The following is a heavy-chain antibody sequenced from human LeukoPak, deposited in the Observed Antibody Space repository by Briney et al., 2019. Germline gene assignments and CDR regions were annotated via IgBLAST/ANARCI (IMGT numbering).Heavy chain of an antibody. CDR2: IYYIGST. Sequence: PSETLSLTCTVSAGSISSSSYYWGWIRQPPVKGLEWIGSIYYIGSTYYNPSLKSRVTISVDTSKNQFSLKLSSVTAADTAVYYCARITYSRFDYWGQGTLVTVSS. D-gene: IGHD2-15*01. J-gene: IGHJ4*02. CDR3: ARITYSRFDY. CDR1: AGSISSSSYY. V-gene: IGHV4-39*01.